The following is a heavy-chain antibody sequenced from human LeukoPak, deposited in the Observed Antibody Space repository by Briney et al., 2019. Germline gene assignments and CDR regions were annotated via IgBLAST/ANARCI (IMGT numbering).Heavy chain of an antibody. Sequence: ASETLSLTCTVSGGSISSYYWSWIRQPAGKGLEWVGRIYTSGSTNYNPSLKSRVTISVDKSKNQFSLKLSSVTAADTAVYYCARHPTYYAFWSGLGWFDPWGQGTLVTVSS. D-gene: IGHD3-3*01. CDR1: GGSISSYY. J-gene: IGHJ5*02. V-gene: IGHV4-4*07. CDR3: ARHPTYYAFWSGLGWFDP. CDR2: IYTSGST.